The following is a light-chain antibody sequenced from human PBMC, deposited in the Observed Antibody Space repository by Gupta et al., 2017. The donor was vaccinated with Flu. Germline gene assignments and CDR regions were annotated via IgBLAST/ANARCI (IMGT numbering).Light chain of an antibody. CDR3: SSFTSSSTYV. CDR2: DVS. Sequence: QSALXQPASVSXXPXQSITISCTGTSSDVGGYNYVSWYQQHPGKAPKLMIYDVSNRPSGVSNRFSGSKSGNTASLTISGLQAEDEADYYCSSFTSSSTYVFGTGTKVTVL. J-gene: IGLJ1*01. CDR1: SSDVGGYNY. V-gene: IGLV2-14*01.